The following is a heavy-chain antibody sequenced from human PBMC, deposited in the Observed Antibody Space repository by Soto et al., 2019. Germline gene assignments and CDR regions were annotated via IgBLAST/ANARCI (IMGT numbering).Heavy chain of an antibody. CDR1: GGSISSGGYY. V-gene: IGHV4-31*03. CDR3: ARDSTHGTGNWFDP. D-gene: IGHD1-26*01. Sequence: QVQLQESGPGLVKPSQTLSLTCTVSGGSISSGGYYWSWIRQHPGKGLEWIGYIYSSGSTYYNPSLKSRVTISVDTSKNQFSLKLSSVTAADTAVYYCARDSTHGTGNWFDPWGRGTLVTVSS. J-gene: IGHJ5*02. CDR2: IYSSGST.